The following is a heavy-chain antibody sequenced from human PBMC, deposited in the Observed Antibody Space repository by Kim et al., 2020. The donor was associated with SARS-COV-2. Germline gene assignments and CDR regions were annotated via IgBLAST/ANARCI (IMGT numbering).Heavy chain of an antibody. D-gene: IGHD3-10*01. J-gene: IGHJ4*02. CDR2: INHSGST. CDR1: GGSFSGYY. CDR3: GRAHYYGSGSYYRVDY. Sequence: SETLSLTCAVYGGSFSGYYWSWIRQPPGKGLEWIGEINHSGSTNYNPSLKSRVTISVDTSKNQFSLKLSSVTAADTAVFYCGRAHYYGSGSYYRVDYWGQGILVTVSS. V-gene: IGHV4-34*01.